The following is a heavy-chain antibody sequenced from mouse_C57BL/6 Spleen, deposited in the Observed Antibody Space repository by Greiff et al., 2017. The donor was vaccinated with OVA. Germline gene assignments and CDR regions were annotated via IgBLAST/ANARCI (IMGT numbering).Heavy chain of an antibody. Sequence: QVQLKQSGAELVRPGTSVKVSCKASGYAFTNYLIEWVKQRPGQGLEWIGVINPGSGGTNYNEKFKGKATLTADKSPSTAYMQLSSLTSEDSAVYFCARKGVTTALDYWGQGTTLTVSS. V-gene: IGHV1-54*01. CDR1: GYAFTNYL. CDR2: INPGSGGT. J-gene: IGHJ2*01. D-gene: IGHD2-5*01. CDR3: ARKGVTTALDY.